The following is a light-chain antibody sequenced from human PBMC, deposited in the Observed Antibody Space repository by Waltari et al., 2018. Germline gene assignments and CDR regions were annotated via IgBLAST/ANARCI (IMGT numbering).Light chain of an antibody. CDR2: KAS. J-gene: IGKJ3*01. CDR1: QSISTW. CDR3: QQYNSYST. V-gene: IGKV1-5*03. Sequence: DIQITQSPSTLSASVGDRVNITCRASQSISTWLAWYQQKPGKAPKLLIYKASTLESGVPSRFSGSASGTEFTLTISSLQPDDLATYYCQQYNSYSTFGPGTKVDIK.